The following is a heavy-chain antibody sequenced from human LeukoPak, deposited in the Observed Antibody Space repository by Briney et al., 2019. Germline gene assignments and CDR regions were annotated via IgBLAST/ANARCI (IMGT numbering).Heavy chain of an antibody. CDR3: ARLPITMVRGEASQLDY. V-gene: IGHV5-51*01. CDR1: GYSFTSYW. J-gene: IGHJ4*02. D-gene: IGHD3-10*01. Sequence: GESLKISCKGSGYSFTSYWIGWVRQMPGKGLEWMGIIYPGDSDTRYSPSFQGQVTISADKSISTAYLQWSSLKASDTAMYYCARLPITMVRGEASQLDYWGQGTLVTVSS. CDR2: IYPGDSDT.